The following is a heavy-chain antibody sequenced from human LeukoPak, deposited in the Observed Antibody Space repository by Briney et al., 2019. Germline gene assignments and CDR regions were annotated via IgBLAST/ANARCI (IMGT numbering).Heavy chain of an antibody. V-gene: IGHV3-7*02. J-gene: IGHJ4*02. Sequence: GGSLRLSCAASGFTFSNYWMSWVRQAPGKGLEWVANIKQDGVDKYYVDSVKGRFTISRDNAKNSLYLQMNRLRVEDTAVYYCARSSGGPGYWGQGTLVTVSS. CDR1: GFTFSNYW. CDR2: IKQDGVDK. CDR3: ARSSGGPGY. D-gene: IGHD3-16*01.